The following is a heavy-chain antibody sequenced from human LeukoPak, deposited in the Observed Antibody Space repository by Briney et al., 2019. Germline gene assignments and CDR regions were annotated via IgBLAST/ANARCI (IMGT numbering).Heavy chain of an antibody. CDR2: INPNSGGT. V-gene: IGHV1-2*06. CDR3: ARSNWDDAFDI. Sequence: ASVKVSCKASGYTFTGYYMHWVRQAPGQGLEWMGRINPNSGGTNYAQKFQGRVTMTRDTSISTDYMELSRLRSDDTAVYYCARSNWDDAFDIWGQGTMVTVSS. CDR1: GYTFTGYY. D-gene: IGHD7-27*01. J-gene: IGHJ3*02.